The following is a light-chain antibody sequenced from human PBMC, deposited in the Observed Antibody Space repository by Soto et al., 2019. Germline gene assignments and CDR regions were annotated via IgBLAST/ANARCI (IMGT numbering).Light chain of an antibody. Sequence: QSVLTQPPSVSGTPGQRVTISCSGSGSNIATTYAHWYQQLPGTAPKLLIYRGNQRPSGVPDRFSGSKSGTSASLVISGLRSEDEADYYCAAWDDSMSGPLFGGGTKLTVL. CDR1: GSNIATTY. CDR3: AAWDDSMSGPL. V-gene: IGLV1-47*01. CDR2: RGN. J-gene: IGLJ2*01.